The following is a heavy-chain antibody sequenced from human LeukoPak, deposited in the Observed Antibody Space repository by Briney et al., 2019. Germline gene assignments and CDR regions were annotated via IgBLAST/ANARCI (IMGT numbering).Heavy chain of an antibody. V-gene: IGHV4-59*08. J-gene: IGHJ5*02. CDR1: GDSISSYY. CDR3: ARSFSRWFDP. CDR2: IYYSGST. D-gene: IGHD2-2*01. Sequence: PSETLSLTCTVSGDSISSYYWSWFRQPPGKGLEWIGYIYYSGSTNYNPSLKSRVTISVDTSKNQFSLKLSSVTAADTAVYYCARSFSRWFDPWGQGTLVTVSS.